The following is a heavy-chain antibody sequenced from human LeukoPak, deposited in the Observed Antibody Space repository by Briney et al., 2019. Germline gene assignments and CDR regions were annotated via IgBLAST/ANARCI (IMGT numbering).Heavy chain of an antibody. CDR3: ARRQWLVQGGDYFDY. J-gene: IGHJ4*02. CDR1: GFTFSSYS. Sequence: PGGSLRLSCAASGFTFSSYSMNWFRQAPGKGLEWVSSISSSSSYIYYADSVKGRFTISRDNAKNSLYLQMNSLRAEDTAVYYCARRQWLVQGGDYFDYWGQGTLVTVSS. V-gene: IGHV3-21*01. CDR2: ISSSSSYI. D-gene: IGHD6-19*01.